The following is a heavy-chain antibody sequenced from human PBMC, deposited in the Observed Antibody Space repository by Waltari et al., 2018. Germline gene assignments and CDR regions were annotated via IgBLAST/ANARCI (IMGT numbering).Heavy chain of an antibody. CDR2: ISGSGDRT. CDR1: GFAFSIYA. CDR3: AKSRGSYSLDY. Sequence: EVQLLESGGGLVQPGGSLRLSCAASGFAFSIYAMSWVRQAPGKGLGWVAAISGSGDRTYYADSVKGRFTISRDNSKNTLYLQMNSLRAEDTAIYYCAKSRGSYSLDYWGQGTLVTVSS. V-gene: IGHV3-23*01. D-gene: IGHD1-26*01. J-gene: IGHJ4*02.